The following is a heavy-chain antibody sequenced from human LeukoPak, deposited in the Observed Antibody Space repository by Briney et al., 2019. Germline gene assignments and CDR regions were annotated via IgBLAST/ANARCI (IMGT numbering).Heavy chain of an antibody. D-gene: IGHD6-13*01. CDR3: ARGLDSSSWYEGAFDI. CDR2: IYTSGST. V-gene: IGHV4-4*07. CDR1: GGSISSYY. J-gene: IGHJ3*02. Sequence: PSETLSLTCTVSGGSISSYYWSWIRQPAGKGLEWIGRIYTSGSTNYNPSLKSRVTMSVDTSKNQFSLRLSSVTAADTAVYYCARGLDSSSWYEGAFDIWGQGTMVTVSS.